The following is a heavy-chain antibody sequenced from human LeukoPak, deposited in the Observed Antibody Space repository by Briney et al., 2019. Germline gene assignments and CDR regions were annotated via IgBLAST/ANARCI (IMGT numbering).Heavy chain of an antibody. CDR3: ARQVTQNLASHRVWFDP. D-gene: IGHD3-3*02. CDR1: GSIFTTHW. V-gene: IGHV5-51*01. J-gene: IGHJ5*02. Sequence: GESLKISCKGSGSIFTTHWIAWVRQLPGKGLEWMGIIYPGDSDTTYSPSFQGQVSISVDKSISTAYLQWSSLKASDTAMYYCARQVTQNLASHRVWFDPWGQGTLVTVSS. CDR2: IYPGDSDT.